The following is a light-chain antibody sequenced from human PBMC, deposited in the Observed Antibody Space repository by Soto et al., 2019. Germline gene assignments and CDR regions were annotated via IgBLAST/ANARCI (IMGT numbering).Light chain of an antibody. V-gene: IGKV3-15*01. J-gene: IGKJ1*01. CDR1: QRISNK. CDR2: DAS. CDR3: QHYHNWPLT. Sequence: EVVMTQSPATLSMSPGDSATLSCRASQRISNKLAWYQRKPGQAPRLLIYDASTRATGVPARFSGSVSGTEFTLSISSLQSEDFAIYYCQHYHNWPLTFGQGTNVEI.